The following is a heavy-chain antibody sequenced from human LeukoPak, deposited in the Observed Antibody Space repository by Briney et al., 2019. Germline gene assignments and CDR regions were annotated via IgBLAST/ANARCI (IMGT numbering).Heavy chain of an antibody. CDR2: FDPDDGET. Sequence: GASVKVSCKVSGYTLTELSMHWVRQAPGKGLEWMGGFDPDDGETIYAQKFQGRVTMTEDTSTDTAYMELSSLRSEDTAVYYCATGIAAAGLYYYYMDVWGKGTTVTVSS. CDR1: GYTLTELS. D-gene: IGHD6-13*01. J-gene: IGHJ6*03. CDR3: ATGIAAAGLYYYYMDV. V-gene: IGHV1-24*01.